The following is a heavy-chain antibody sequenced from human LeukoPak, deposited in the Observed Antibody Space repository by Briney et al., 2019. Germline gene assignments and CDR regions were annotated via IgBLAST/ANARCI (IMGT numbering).Heavy chain of an antibody. J-gene: IGHJ4*02. CDR2: IYYSGST. CDR1: GGSISSGDYY. Sequence: SETLSLTCTVSGGSISSGDYYWSWIRQPPGKGLEWIGYIYYSGSTYYNPSLKSRVTISVYTSKNQFSLKLSSVTAADTALYYCARVPVYSGTYFDYWGQGTLVTVSS. V-gene: IGHV4-30-4*01. D-gene: IGHD1-26*01. CDR3: ARVPVYSGTYFDY.